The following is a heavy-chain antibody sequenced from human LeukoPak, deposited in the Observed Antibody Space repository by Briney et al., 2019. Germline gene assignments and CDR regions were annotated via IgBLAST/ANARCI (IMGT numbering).Heavy chain of an antibody. CDR2: FDPEEGET. CDR3: ATLPKYYYDSSGYPYYFDY. J-gene: IGHJ4*02. D-gene: IGHD3-22*01. V-gene: IGHV1-24*01. Sequence: ASVKVSCKVSGYTLTELSMHWVRQAPGKGLEWMGGFDPEEGETIYAQKFQGRVTMTEDTSTDTAYMELSSLRSEDTAVYYCATLPKYYYDSSGYPYYFDYWGQGTLVTVSS. CDR1: GYTLTELS.